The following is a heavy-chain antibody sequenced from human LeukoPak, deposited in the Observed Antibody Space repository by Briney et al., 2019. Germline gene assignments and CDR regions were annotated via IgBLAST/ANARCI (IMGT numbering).Heavy chain of an antibody. Sequence: SETLSLTCTVSGGSISSYYWSWIRQPAGKGLEWIGRIYTSGSTNYNPSLKSRVTMSVDTSKNQFPLKLSSVTAADTAVYYCASLRRGVITHGYYFDYWGQGTLVTVSS. CDR3: ASLRRGVITHGYYFDY. V-gene: IGHV4-4*07. CDR1: GGSISSYY. J-gene: IGHJ4*02. CDR2: IYTSGST. D-gene: IGHD3-10*01.